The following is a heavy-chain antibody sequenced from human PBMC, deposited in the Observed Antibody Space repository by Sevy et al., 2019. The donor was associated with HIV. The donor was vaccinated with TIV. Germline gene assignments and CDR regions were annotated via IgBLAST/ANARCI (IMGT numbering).Heavy chain of an antibody. CDR2: IDSGGST. D-gene: IGHD3-22*01. CDR1: GFTPSTYG. CDR3: ARDRYYDASGYYYYYYGMDV. Sequence: QPGGSLRLSCAASGFTPSTYGMHWVRQAPGKGLEWVSVIDSGGSTYYGDSVKGRFTISRDNSRNTLYLQMNSLRAEDTAVYYCARDRYYDASGYYYYYYGMDVWGQGTMVTVSS. V-gene: IGHV3-66*01. J-gene: IGHJ6*02.